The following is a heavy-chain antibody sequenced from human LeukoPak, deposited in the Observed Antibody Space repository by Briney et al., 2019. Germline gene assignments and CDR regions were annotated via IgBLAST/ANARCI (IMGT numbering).Heavy chain of an antibody. Sequence: SGPTLVNPTQTLTLTCTFSGFSLSTSGVGVGWIRQPPGKALEWLALIYWDDDKRYSPSLKSRLTITKDTSKNQVVLTMTNMDPVDTATYYCAHTTFVNTYYYDSSGYTDYWGQGTLVTVSS. D-gene: IGHD3-22*01. CDR3: AHTTFVNTYYYDSSGYTDY. CDR1: GFSLSTSGVG. CDR2: IYWDDDK. J-gene: IGHJ4*02. V-gene: IGHV2-5*02.